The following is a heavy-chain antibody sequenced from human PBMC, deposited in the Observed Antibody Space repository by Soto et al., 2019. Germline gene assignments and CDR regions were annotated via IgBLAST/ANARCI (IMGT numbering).Heavy chain of an antibody. V-gene: IGHV3-21*05. CDR3: VRCAYQWLRNDSFDF. J-gene: IGHJ3*01. CDR2: ISGASTHI. CDR1: GFTFTSHS. Sequence: GGSLRLSCAASGFTFTSHSMNWVRQAPGKDLEWISYISGASTHIYYADSVKGRFTISRDNAKNSLYLQMNSLRAEDTAVYYCVRCAYQWLRNDSFDFWGQGTMVTVSS. D-gene: IGHD5-12*01.